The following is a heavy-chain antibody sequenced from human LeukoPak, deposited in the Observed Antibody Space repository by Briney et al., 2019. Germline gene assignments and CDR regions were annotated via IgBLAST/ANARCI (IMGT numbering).Heavy chain of an antibody. CDR1: GGSFSGYY. CDR2: INHSGST. J-gene: IGHJ4*02. CDR3: ARGPLYSGYDYGFDY. Sequence: SETLSLTCAVYGGSFSGYYWSWIRQPPGKGLEWIEEINHSGSTNYNPSLKSRVTISVDTSKNQFSLKLSSVTAADTAVYYCARGPLYSGYDYGFDYWGQGTLVTVSS. V-gene: IGHV4-34*01. D-gene: IGHD5-12*01.